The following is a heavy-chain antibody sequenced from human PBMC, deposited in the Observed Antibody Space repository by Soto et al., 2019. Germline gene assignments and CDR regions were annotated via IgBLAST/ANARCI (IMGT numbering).Heavy chain of an antibody. CDR2: IYYSGST. V-gene: IGHV4-30-4*01. J-gene: IGHJ6*02. CDR1: CGSISSGDYY. CDR3: ARVDYYDSSGYYPLYYYYGMDV. D-gene: IGHD3-22*01. Sequence: SETLSLTCTVSCGSISSGDYYWSWIRQPPGKGLEWIGYIYYSGSTYYNPSLKSRVTISVDTSKNQFSLKLSSVTAADTAVYYCARVDYYDSSGYYPLYYYYGMDVWGQGTTVTVSS.